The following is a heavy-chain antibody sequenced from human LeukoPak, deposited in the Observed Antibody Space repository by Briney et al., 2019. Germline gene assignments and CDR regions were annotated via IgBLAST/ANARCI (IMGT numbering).Heavy chain of an antibody. J-gene: IGHJ4*02. D-gene: IGHD3-22*01. Sequence: ASVKVSCKASGYTFTGYFLHWVRQAPGQGLEWMGWINPKSGDTNYAQKFQGRVTMTRDTSISTAYMAVGRLRSDDTAVYYCALFYYDTDDGGDSVGHWGQGTLVTVSS. CDR3: ALFYYDTDDGGDSVGH. CDR2: INPKSGDT. V-gene: IGHV1-2*02. CDR1: GYTFTGYF.